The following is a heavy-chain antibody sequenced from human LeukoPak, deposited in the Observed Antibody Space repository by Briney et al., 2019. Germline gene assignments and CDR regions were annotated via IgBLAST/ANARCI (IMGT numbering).Heavy chain of an antibody. V-gene: IGHV1-24*01. D-gene: IGHD2-15*01. Sequence: GASVKVSCKVSGYTLTELSMHWVRQAPGKGLEWMGGFDPEDGETIYAQKFQGRVTITEDTSTDTAYMELSSLRSEDTAVYYCATGVGYCSGGSCYGRGNWFDPWGQGTLVTVSS. CDR1: GYTLTELS. J-gene: IGHJ5*02. CDR3: ATGVGYCSGGSCYGRGNWFDP. CDR2: FDPEDGET.